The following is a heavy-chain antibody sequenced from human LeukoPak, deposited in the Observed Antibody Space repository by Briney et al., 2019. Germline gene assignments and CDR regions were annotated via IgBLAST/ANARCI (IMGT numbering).Heavy chain of an antibody. J-gene: IGHJ1*01. D-gene: IGHD6-19*01. Sequence: PSETLSLTCTVSGGSISSYYWSWIRQPAGKGLEWIGRIYTTGNTNYNPSLKSRVTMSVDTSKNQFSLKVTSVTAADTAVYYCAREGSVAAGYFQRWGQGTLVTVSS. CDR2: IYTTGNT. V-gene: IGHV4-4*07. CDR1: GGSISSYY. CDR3: AREGSVAAGYFQR.